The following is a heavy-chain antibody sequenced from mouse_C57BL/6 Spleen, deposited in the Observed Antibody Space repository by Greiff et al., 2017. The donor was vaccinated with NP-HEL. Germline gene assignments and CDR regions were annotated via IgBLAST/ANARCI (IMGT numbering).Heavy chain of an antibody. Sequence: VQLQQSGAELVKPGASVKISCKASGYAFSSYWMNWVKQRPGKGLEWIGQIYPGDGDTNYNGKFKGKATLTADKSSSTAYMQLSSLTSEDSAVYFCAGITTVVATDAMDYWGQGTSVTVSS. CDR1: GYAFSSYW. CDR3: AGITTVVATDAMDY. J-gene: IGHJ4*01. CDR2: IYPGDGDT. D-gene: IGHD1-1*01. V-gene: IGHV1-80*01.